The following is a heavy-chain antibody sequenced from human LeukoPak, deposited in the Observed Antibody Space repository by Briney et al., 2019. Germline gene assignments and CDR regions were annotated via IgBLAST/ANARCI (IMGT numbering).Heavy chain of an antibody. CDR1: GGTFSSYA. Sequence: SVKVSCKASGGTFSSYAISWVRQAPGQGLEWMGGIIPIFGTANYAQKFQGRVTITADKSTSTAYMELRSLRSDDTAVYYCARDKQQWLVHWFDPWGQGTLVTVSS. V-gene: IGHV1-69*06. J-gene: IGHJ5*02. D-gene: IGHD6-19*01. CDR2: IIPIFGTA. CDR3: ARDKQQWLVHWFDP.